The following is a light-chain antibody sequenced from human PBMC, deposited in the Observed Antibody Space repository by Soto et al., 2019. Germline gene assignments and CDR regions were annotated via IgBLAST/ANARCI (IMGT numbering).Light chain of an antibody. CDR2: EVT. CDR1: SRDVGGYNY. J-gene: IGLJ3*02. CDR3: SSYAASNNFYFV. V-gene: IGLV2-8*01. Sequence: QSVLTQPPSPSGAPGQSVTISCTGTSRDVGGYNYVSWYQQYPGRAPKLMIYEVTKWPSGVPDRFSGSRSGNTASLTVSGLQAEDEADYYCSSYAASNNFYFVFGGGTKVTVL.